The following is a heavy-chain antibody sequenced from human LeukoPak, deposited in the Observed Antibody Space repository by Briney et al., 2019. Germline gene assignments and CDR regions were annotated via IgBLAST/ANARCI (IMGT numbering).Heavy chain of an antibody. CDR3: ARGFNDDSSGYLDY. V-gene: IGHV1-2*04. Sequence: ASVTVSCKASGYTFTGYYMHWVRQAPGQGLEWMGWINPNSGGTNYAQKFQGWVTMTRDTSISTAYMELSRLRSDDTAVYYCARGFNDDSSGYLDYWGQGTLVTVSS. CDR2: INPNSGGT. CDR1: GYTFTGYY. D-gene: IGHD3-22*01. J-gene: IGHJ4*02.